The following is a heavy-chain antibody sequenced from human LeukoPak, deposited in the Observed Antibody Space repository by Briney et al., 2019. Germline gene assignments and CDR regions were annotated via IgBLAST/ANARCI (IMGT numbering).Heavy chain of an antibody. CDR3: ARLSPPDFWSGYYTNYGMDV. CDR2: IYYSGST. D-gene: IGHD3-3*01. Sequence: SETPSLTRTVSGGSISSSSYYWGWIRQPPGKGLGWIGSIYYSGSTYYNPSLKSRVTISVDTSKNQFSLKLSSVTAADTAVYYCARLSPPDFWSGYYTNYGMDVWGQGTTVTVSS. V-gene: IGHV4-39*01. CDR1: GGSISSSSYY. J-gene: IGHJ6*02.